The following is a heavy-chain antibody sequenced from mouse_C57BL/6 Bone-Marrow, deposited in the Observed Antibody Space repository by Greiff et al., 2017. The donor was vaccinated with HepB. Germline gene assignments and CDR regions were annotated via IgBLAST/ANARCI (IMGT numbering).Heavy chain of an antibody. Sequence: DVMLVESGGDLVKPGGSLKLSCAASGFTFSSYGMSWVRQTPDKRLEWVATISSGGSYTYYPDSVKGRFTISRDNAKNTLYLQMSSLKSEDTAMYYCARSLLPDYWGQGTTLTVSS. J-gene: IGHJ2*01. CDR2: ISSGGSYT. CDR1: GFTFSSYG. CDR3: ARSLLPDY. V-gene: IGHV5-6*02. D-gene: IGHD1-1*01.